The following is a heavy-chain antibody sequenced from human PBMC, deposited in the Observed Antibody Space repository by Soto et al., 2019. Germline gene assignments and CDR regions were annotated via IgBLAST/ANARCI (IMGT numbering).Heavy chain of an antibody. D-gene: IGHD3-22*01. CDR1: GFTFSSYA. Sequence: LRLSCAASGFTFSSYAMSWVRQAPGKGLEWVSAISGSGGSTYYADSVKGRFTISRDNSKNTLYLQMNSLRAEDTAVYYCARSYYYDSSGYSPFDYWGQGTLVTVS. V-gene: IGHV3-23*01. CDR2: ISGSGGST. CDR3: ARSYYYDSSGYSPFDY. J-gene: IGHJ4*02.